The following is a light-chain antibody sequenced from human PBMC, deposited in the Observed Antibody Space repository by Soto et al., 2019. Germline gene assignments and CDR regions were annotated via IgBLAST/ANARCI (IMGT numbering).Light chain of an antibody. Sequence: EIVLTQSPGTLSLSPGERATLSCRASQSVSNNYLAWYQQKPGQAPRLLMYGASTRATGFPDRFSGSGSGTEFTLTISSLQSEDFAVYYCQQYNNWPPITFGQGTRLEI. J-gene: IGKJ5*01. CDR3: QQYNNWPPIT. V-gene: IGKV3-15*01. CDR1: QSVSNN. CDR2: GAS.